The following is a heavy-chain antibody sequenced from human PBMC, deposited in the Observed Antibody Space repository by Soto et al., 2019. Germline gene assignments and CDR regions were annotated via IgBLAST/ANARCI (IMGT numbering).Heavy chain of an antibody. CDR2: ISYDGSNK. Sequence: GGSLRLSCAASGFTFSSYGMHWVRQAPGKGLEWVAVISYDGSNKYYADSVKGRFTISRDNSKNTLCLQMNSLRAEDTAVYYCAKDPNRGYCSSTSCYTNWFDPWGQGTLVTVSS. CDR3: AKDPNRGYCSSTSCYTNWFDP. V-gene: IGHV3-30*18. CDR1: GFTFSSYG. D-gene: IGHD2-2*02. J-gene: IGHJ5*02.